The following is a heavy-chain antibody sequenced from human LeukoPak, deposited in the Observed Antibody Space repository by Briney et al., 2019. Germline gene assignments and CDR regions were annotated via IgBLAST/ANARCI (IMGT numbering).Heavy chain of an antibody. CDR1: GFTSSSYE. J-gene: IGHJ3*02. CDR3: ARENTAMVDDAFDI. Sequence: GGSLRLSCAASGFTSSSYEMNWVRQAPGKGLEWVSYISSSGSTIYYADSVKGRFTISRDNAKNSLYLQMNSLRAEDTAVYYCARENTAMVDDAFDIWGQGTMVTVSS. D-gene: IGHD5-18*01. CDR2: ISSSGSTI. V-gene: IGHV3-48*03.